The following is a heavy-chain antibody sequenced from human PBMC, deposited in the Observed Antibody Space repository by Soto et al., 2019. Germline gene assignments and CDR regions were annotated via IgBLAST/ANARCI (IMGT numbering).Heavy chain of an antibody. D-gene: IGHD2-21*01. Sequence: PGGSLRLSCAASGFTFSHYSMNWVRQAPGKGLEWVASISSNSNCVYYGDSVKGRFSIARDNPKNSLYLQMDSLRDEDTALYYCASEYCTGNSCYSRIFDYWGQGTLVTVSS. CDR1: GFTFSHYS. V-gene: IGHV3-21*01. J-gene: IGHJ4*02. CDR2: ISSNSNCV. CDR3: ASEYCTGNSCYSRIFDY.